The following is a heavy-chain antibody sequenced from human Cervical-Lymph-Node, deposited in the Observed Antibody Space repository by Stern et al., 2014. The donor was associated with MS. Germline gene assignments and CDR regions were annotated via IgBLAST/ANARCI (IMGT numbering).Heavy chain of an antibody. J-gene: IGHJ4*02. D-gene: IGHD3-16*02. Sequence: VQLVESGAKVQKPRSSAKVRCKASGGNISNYISGWVRQAPGQRLEWMGGSIPMLGIANYAEKFQNRVSITADECTSTAYMDLSSLRSEDTAVYYCARASSDYIWGTYRFLDSWGQGTLVIVSS. CDR3: ARASSDYIWGTYRFLDS. V-gene: IGHV1-69*01. CDR1: GGNISNYI. CDR2: SIPMLGIA.